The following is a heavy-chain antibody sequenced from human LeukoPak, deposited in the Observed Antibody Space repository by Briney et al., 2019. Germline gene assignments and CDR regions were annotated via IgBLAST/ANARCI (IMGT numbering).Heavy chain of an antibody. J-gene: IGHJ3*02. CDR3: AKVASLGYCSSTSCREDLDI. CDR2: ISGSGGST. V-gene: IGHV3-23*01. D-gene: IGHD2-2*01. Sequence: GGSLRLSCAASGFTFSSYAMSWVRQAPGKGLEWVSAISGSGGSTSYADSVKGRFTISRDNSKNTLYLQMNSLRAEDTAVYYCAKVASLGYCSSTSCREDLDIWGQGTMVTVSS. CDR1: GFTFSSYA.